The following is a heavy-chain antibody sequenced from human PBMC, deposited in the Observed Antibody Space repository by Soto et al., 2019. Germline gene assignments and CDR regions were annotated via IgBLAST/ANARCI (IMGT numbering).Heavy chain of an antibody. CDR3: SRHHFLGGGEDY. V-gene: IGHV5-10-1*01. CDR2: IDPNDFYT. J-gene: IGHJ4*02. CDR1: GYTFTNSW. Sequence: EVQLVQSGAEVKKPGESLRISCKASGYTFTNSWISWVRQMPGKGLEWMGRIDPNDFYTNYCPSFQGHVTISADTSIITVFLQWDSLTASDTAMYYCSRHHFLGGGEDYWCQGTLVTVSS. D-gene: IGHD3-16*01.